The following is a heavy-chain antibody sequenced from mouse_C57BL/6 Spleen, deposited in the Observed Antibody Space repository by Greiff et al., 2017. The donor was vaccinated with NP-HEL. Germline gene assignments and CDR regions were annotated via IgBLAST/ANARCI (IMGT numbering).Heavy chain of an antibody. CDR2: IYPGDGDT. V-gene: IGHV1-82*01. CDR3: ASSGGIYYGSIPYYFDY. CDR1: GYAFSSSW. J-gene: IGHJ2*01. Sequence: QVQLKQSGPELVKPGASVKISCKASGYAFSSSWMNWVKQRPGKGLEWIGRIYPGDGDTNYNGKFKGKATLTADKSSSTAYMQLSSLTSEGSAVYFCASSGGIYYGSIPYYFDYWGQGTTLTVSS. D-gene: IGHD1-1*01.